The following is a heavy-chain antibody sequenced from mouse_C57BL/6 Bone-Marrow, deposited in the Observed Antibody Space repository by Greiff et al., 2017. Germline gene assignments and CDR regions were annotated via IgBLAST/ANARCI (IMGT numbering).Heavy chain of an antibody. D-gene: IGHD4-1*02. CDR3: TSYNWAWFAY. V-gene: IGHV5-9-1*02. CDR1: GFTFSSYA. Sequence: EVHLVESGEGLVKPGGSLKLSCAASGFTFSSYAMSWVRQTPEKRLEWVAYISSGGDYIYYADTVKGRFTISRDNARNTLYLQMSSLKSEDTAMYYCTSYNWAWFAYWGQGTLVTVSA. CDR2: ISSGGDYI. J-gene: IGHJ3*01.